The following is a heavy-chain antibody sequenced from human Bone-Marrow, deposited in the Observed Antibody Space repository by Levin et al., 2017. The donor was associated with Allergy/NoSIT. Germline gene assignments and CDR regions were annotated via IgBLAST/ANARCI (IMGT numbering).Heavy chain of an antibody. J-gene: IGHJ4*02. Sequence: SETLSLTCTVSGGSISSGSYYYNWIRQPAGRGLEWIGRIYIRGGTNYNPSLQSRVTISIDTSKNQFSLQLRSVTAADTAVYYCARDKWTFCDYGGGFDDWGRGTLVTVSS. CDR1: GGSISSGSYY. V-gene: IGHV4-61*02. CDR2: IYIRGGT. D-gene: IGHD5/OR15-5a*01. CDR3: ARDKWTFCDYGGGFDD.